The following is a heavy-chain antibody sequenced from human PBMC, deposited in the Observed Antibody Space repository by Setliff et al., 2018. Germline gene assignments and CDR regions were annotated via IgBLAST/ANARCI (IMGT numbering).Heavy chain of an antibody. D-gene: IGHD5-12*01. CDR3: TRDPGGYDFDP. V-gene: IGHV3-43*01. Sequence: LSLSCAASGFTFDDYTMHWVRQAPGKGLEWVSLISWDGGSTYYADSVKGRFTISRDNAKNSLYLQMNSLTTEDTAVYYCTRDPGGYDFDPWGQGTLVTVSS. J-gene: IGHJ5*02. CDR1: GFTFDDYT. CDR2: ISWDGGST.